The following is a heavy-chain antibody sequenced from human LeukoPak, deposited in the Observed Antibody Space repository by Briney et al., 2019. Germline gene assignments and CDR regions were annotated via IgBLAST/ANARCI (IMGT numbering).Heavy chain of an antibody. CDR2: IYYSGST. J-gene: IGHJ6*02. CDR3: ARGPYYYDSSGYFVRGYGMDV. V-gene: IGHV4-61*05. Sequence: SETLSLTCTISAASISSSSHHWGWIRQSPGKGLEWIGYIYYSGSTNYNPSLKSRVTISVDTSKNQFSLKLSSVTAADTAVYYCARGPYYYDSSGYFVRGYGMDVWGQGTTVTVSS. CDR1: AASISSSSHH. D-gene: IGHD3-22*01.